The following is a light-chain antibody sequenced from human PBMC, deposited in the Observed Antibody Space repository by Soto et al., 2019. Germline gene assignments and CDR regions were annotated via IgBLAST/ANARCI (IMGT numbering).Light chain of an antibody. CDR1: QSVSSN. CDR2: GAS. J-gene: IGKJ4*01. CDR3: QQYDNWPLP. Sequence: EIVMTQSPATLPVSPGERATLSCRASQSVSSNLAWYQQKPGQAPRFLIYGASTRATGIPARFSGSGSGTEFTLTISSLQSEDFAVYYCQQYDNWPLPFGRGTKVDIK. V-gene: IGKV3-15*01.